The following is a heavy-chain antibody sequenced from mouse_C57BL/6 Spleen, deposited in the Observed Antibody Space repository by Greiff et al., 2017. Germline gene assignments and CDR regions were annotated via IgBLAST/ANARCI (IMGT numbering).Heavy chain of an antibody. J-gene: IGHJ2*01. D-gene: IGHD1-2*01. CDR3: ARGVTTAFDY. Sequence: QVQLKESGAELVKPGASVKISCKASGYAFSSYWMNWVKQRPGKGLEWIGQIYPGAGDTNYNGKFKGKATLTADKSSSTAYMQLSSLTSEDSAVYFCARGVTTAFDYWGQGTTLTVSS. V-gene: IGHV1-80*01. CDR1: GYAFSSYW. CDR2: IYPGAGDT.